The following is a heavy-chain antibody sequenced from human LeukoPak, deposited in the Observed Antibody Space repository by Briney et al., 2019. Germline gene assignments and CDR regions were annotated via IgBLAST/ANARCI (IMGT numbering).Heavy chain of an antibody. CDR3: ARGGYSYGRYYYYGMDV. CDR1: GFTFSSYE. D-gene: IGHD5-18*01. Sequence: PGGSLRLCCAASGFTFSSYEMNWGRQAPGKGLEWVSYISSSGSTIYYADSVKGRFTISRDNAKNSLYLQMNSLRAEDTAVYYCARGGYSYGRYYYYGMDVWGQGTTVTVSS. CDR2: ISSSGSTI. J-gene: IGHJ6*02. V-gene: IGHV3-48*03.